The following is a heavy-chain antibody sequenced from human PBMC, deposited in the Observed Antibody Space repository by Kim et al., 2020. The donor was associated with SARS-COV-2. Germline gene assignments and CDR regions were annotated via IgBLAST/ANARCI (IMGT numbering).Heavy chain of an antibody. J-gene: IGHJ3*02. CDR2: ISYDGSNK. D-gene: IGHD3-22*01. Sequence: GGSLRLSCAASGFTFSSYAMHWVRQAPGKGLEWVAVISYDGSNKYYADSVKGRFTISRDNSKNTLYLQMNSLRAEDTAVYYCASGLDYYDRREAFDIWGQGTMVTVSS. CDR3: ASGLDYYDRREAFDI. V-gene: IGHV3-30*04. CDR1: GFTFSSYA.